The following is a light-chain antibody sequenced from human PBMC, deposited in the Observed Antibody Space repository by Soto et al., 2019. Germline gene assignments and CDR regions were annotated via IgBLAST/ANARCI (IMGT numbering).Light chain of an antibody. CDR3: SSYTSSSTLV. J-gene: IGLJ3*02. V-gene: IGLV1-51*01. Sequence: QSVLTQPPSVSAAPGQRVTISCSGSSSNIGENFVSWYQHLPGTAPKLLIYDNDKRPSGIPDRFSGSKSGTSATLGITGLQTGDEADYYCSSYTSSSTLVFGGGTKLTVL. CDR1: SSNIGENF. CDR2: DND.